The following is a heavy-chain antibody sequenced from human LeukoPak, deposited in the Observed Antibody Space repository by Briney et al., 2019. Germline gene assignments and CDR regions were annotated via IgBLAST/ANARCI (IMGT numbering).Heavy chain of an antibody. J-gene: IGHJ4*02. CDR2: INPSGGST. V-gene: IGHV1-46*01. CDR3: ARVPRVSAVKASSDY. CDR1: GYTFTSYY. Sequence: ASVKVSCKASGYTFTSYYMHWVRQAPGQGLEWMGIINPSGGSTSYAQKFQGRVTMTRDTSTSTVYMELSSLRSEDTAVYYCARVPRVSAVKASSDYWGQGTLVTVSS. D-gene: IGHD4-23*01.